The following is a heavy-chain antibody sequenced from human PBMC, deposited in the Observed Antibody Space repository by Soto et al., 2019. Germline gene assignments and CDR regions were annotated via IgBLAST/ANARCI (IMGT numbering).Heavy chain of an antibody. CDR1: GFIFSDYA. CDR2: ISYAGTNK. J-gene: IGHJ4*02. CDR3: AREDKPYDGASTPGFPH. D-gene: IGHD3-16*01. Sequence: QVQLEESGGGVVQSGRSLRLSCAASGFIFSDYAMHWVRHAPGKGLEWVAVISYAGTNKYYADSVKGGFTIPRDTSQNAVYLQMNSLRAAVSAVYYFAREDKPYDGASTPGFPHWRRGTLVSVSS. V-gene: IGHV3-30-3*01.